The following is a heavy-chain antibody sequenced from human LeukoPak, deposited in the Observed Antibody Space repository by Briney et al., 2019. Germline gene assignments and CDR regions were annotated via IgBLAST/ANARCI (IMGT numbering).Heavy chain of an antibody. D-gene: IGHD6-13*01. J-gene: IGHJ6*02. CDR2: IYPGDSDT. CDR3: ARHMEGSSWMPDYVMDV. V-gene: IGHV5-51*01. CDR1: GYSFTSYW. Sequence: GESLKISCKGSGYSFTSYWIGWVRQMPGRGLEWMGIIYPGDSDTRYSPSFQGQVTISADKSISTAYLQWSSLKASDTAMYYCARHMEGSSWMPDYVMDVWGQGTTVTVSS.